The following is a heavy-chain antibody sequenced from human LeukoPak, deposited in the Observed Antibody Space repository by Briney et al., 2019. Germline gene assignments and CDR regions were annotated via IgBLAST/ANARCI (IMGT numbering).Heavy chain of an antibody. Sequence: GGSLRLSCAASGFTFSSYAMHWVRQAPGKGLEWVAVISYDGSNKYYADSVKGRFTISRDNSKNTLYLQMNSLRAEDTAVYYCASGSRDFWSGYSSEYYYYGMDVWGQGTTVTVSS. D-gene: IGHD3-3*01. V-gene: IGHV3-30-3*01. CDR3: ASGSRDFWSGYSSEYYYYGMDV. CDR1: GFTFSSYA. CDR2: ISYDGSNK. J-gene: IGHJ6*02.